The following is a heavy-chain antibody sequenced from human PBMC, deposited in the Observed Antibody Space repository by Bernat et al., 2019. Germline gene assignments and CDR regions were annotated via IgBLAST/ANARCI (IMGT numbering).Heavy chain of an antibody. Sequence: QVQLVQSGAEVKKPGASVKVSCKASGYTFTGYYMHWVRQAPGQGLEWMGWINPNSGGTNYAQKFQGWVTMTRDTSISTAYMELSRLRSDDTAVYYCARDNYYDSSGPFEYFQHWGQGTLVTVSS. D-gene: IGHD3-22*01. CDR2: INPNSGGT. J-gene: IGHJ1*01. V-gene: IGHV1-2*04. CDR3: ARDNYYDSSGPFEYFQH. CDR1: GYTFTGYY.